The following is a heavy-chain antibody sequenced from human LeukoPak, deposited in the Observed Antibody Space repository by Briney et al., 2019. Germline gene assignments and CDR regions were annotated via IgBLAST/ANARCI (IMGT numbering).Heavy chain of an antibody. V-gene: IGHV3-21*01. D-gene: IGHD3-9*01. CDR3: ARDLGGYFDWNKNWFDP. CDR2: ISSSSSYR. J-gene: IGHJ5*02. Sequence: GRSLRLSCAASGFTFSSYSMNWVRQAPGKGLEWVSSISSSSSYRYYADSVKGRFTISRDNAKNSLYLQTNSLRAEDTAVYYCARDLGGYFDWNKNWFDPWGQGTLVTVSS. CDR1: GFTFSSYS.